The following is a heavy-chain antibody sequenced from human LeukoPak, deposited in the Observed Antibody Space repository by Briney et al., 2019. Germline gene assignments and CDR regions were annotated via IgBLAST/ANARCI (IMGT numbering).Heavy chain of an antibody. Sequence: PSETLSLPCTVSGGSIRISSYYWGWIRQPQGKGLEWIGSIYYSGSTYYNPSLKSRGAISVDTSKNQFSLKLSSVTAADTAVYYCATSFEYSSSAASYWGQGTLVTVSS. V-gene: IGHV4-39*01. J-gene: IGHJ4*02. CDR2: IYYSGST. D-gene: IGHD6-6*01. CDR1: GGSIRISSYY. CDR3: ATSFEYSSSAASY.